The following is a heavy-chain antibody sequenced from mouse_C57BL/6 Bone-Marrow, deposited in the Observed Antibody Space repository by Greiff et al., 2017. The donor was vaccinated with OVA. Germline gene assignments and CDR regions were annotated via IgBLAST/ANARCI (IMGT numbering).Heavy chain of an antibody. D-gene: IGHD1-1*01. CDR1: GYSITSGYY. V-gene: IGHV3-6*01. J-gene: IGHJ2*01. Sequence: EVQLQESGPGLVKPSQSLSLSCSVTGYSITSGYYWNWIRQFPGNKLEWMGYISYDGSNNYNPSLKNRISITRDTSKNQFFLKLNSVTTEDTATYYCAREDTTVAPYYFDYWGQGTTLTVSS. CDR2: ISYDGSN. CDR3: AREDTTVAPYYFDY.